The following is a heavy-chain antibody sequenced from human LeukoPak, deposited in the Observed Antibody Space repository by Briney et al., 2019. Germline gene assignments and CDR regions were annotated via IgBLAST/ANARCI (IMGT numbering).Heavy chain of an antibody. CDR1: GFTFSDYY. D-gene: IGHD1-26*01. V-gene: IGHV3-11*04. CDR3: ARGSGSYPFDY. CDR2: ISSSGSTI. Sequence: GGSLRLSCAASGFTFSDYYMSWIRQAPGKGLEWVSYISSSGSTIYYADSVKGRFTISRDNSKSILYVQMNSLRPEDTAVYYCARGSGSYPFDYWGQGTTVTVSS. J-gene: IGHJ4*03.